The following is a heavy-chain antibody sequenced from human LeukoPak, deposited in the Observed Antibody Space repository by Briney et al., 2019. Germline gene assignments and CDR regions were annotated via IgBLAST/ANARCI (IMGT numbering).Heavy chain of an antibody. CDR2: ISGSGGST. Sequence: GGSLRLSCAASGFTFSSYAMSWVRQAPGKGLEWVSAISGSGGSTYYADSVKGRFTISRDNAKNSLYLQMNSLRAEDTAVYYCARDPIAVAGTGYWGQGTLVTVSS. J-gene: IGHJ4*02. CDR1: GFTFSSYA. D-gene: IGHD6-19*01. CDR3: ARDPIAVAGTGY. V-gene: IGHV3-23*01.